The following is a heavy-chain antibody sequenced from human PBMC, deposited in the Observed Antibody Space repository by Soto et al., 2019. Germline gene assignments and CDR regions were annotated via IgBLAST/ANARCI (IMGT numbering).Heavy chain of an antibody. CDR2: IYTSGST. CDR1: GGSISSYY. CDR3: ARMCSSTSCLYYGMDV. J-gene: IGHJ6*02. Sequence: SETLSLTCNVSGGSISSYYWSWIRQPAGKGLEWIGRIYTSGSTNYNPSLKSRVTMSVDTSKNQFSLKLSSVTAADTAVYYCARMCSSTSCLYYGMDVWVQGTTVTVSS. D-gene: IGHD2-2*01. V-gene: IGHV4-4*07.